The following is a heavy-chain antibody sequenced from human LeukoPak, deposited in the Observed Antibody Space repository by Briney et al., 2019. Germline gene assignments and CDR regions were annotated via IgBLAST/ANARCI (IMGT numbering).Heavy chain of an antibody. J-gene: IGHJ6*03. D-gene: IGHD2-15*01. V-gene: IGHV3-30*18. Sequence: GGSLRLSCAASGFTFRSYGMHWVRQAPGKGLEWVALISYDVSNKCYADSVKGRFTISRDNSKNTLYLQMNSLRAEDTAVYYCAKVRLGYCSGGSCSRGGTSMDVWGRGTTVTISS. CDR3: AKVRLGYCSGGSCSRGGTSMDV. CDR1: GFTFRSYG. CDR2: ISYDVSNK.